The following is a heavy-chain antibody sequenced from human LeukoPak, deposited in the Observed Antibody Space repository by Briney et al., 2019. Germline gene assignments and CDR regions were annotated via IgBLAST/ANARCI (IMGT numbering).Heavy chain of an antibody. Sequence: ASVKVSXKASGYTFTSYGISWVRQAPGQGLEWMGWISAYNGNTNYAQKLQGRVTMTTDTSTSTAYMELRSLRSDDTAVYYCARVFYDFWSGHEYDAFDIWGQGTMVTVSS. CDR1: GYTFTSYG. D-gene: IGHD3-3*01. V-gene: IGHV1-18*01. J-gene: IGHJ3*02. CDR3: ARVFYDFWSGHEYDAFDI. CDR2: ISAYNGNT.